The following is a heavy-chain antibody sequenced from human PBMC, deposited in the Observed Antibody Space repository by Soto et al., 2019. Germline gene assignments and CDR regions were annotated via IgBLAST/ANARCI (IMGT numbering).Heavy chain of an antibody. Sequence: PSETLSLTCAVYGGSFSGYYWSWIRQPPGKGLEWIGEINHSGSTNYNPSLKSRVTISVDTSKNQFSLKLSSVTAADTAVYYCARRAVAAATLLGYYYYGMDVWGQGTTVTVSS. CDR3: ARRAVAAATLLGYYYYGMDV. J-gene: IGHJ6*02. CDR1: GGSFSGYY. D-gene: IGHD2-15*01. V-gene: IGHV4-34*01. CDR2: INHSGST.